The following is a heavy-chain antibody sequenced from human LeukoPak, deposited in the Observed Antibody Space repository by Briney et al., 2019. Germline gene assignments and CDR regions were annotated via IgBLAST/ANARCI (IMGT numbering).Heavy chain of an antibody. CDR2: ISGDGSTT. J-gene: IGHJ3*02. CDR1: GYTFSSYW. D-gene: IGHD3-22*01. CDR3: ARGYYYDSSGSLRAFYI. Sequence: PGGSLRLSCAASGYTFSSYWIHWVRQAPGKGLVWVSRISGDGSTTSYADSVKGRFTISRDNAKNTLSLQMNSLRAEDTAVYYCARGYYYDSSGSLRAFYIWGQGTMVTVSS. V-gene: IGHV3-74*01.